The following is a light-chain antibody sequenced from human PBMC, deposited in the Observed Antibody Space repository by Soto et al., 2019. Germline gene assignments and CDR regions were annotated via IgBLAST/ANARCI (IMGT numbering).Light chain of an antibody. CDR2: AAS. Sequence: DIQMTQSPSSLSASVGDRVTITCRASQSISGYLNWYQQKPGKAPKLLIYAASSLQSGVPSRFSGSGSGTAFILPIISLQPEEVLTNYCHQSESTPPMTFGRGTRLEIK. CDR1: QSISGY. CDR3: HQSESTPPMT. J-gene: IGKJ5*01. V-gene: IGKV1-39*01.